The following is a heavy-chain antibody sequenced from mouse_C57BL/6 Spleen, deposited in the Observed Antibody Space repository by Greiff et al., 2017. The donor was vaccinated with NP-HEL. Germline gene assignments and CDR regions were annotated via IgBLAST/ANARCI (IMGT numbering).Heavy chain of an antibody. CDR2: ISNGGGST. D-gene: IGHD3-2*02. Sequence: EVHLVESGGGLVQPGGSLKLSCAASGFTFSDYYMYWVRQTPEKRLEWVAYISNGGGSTYYPDTVKGRFTISRDNAKNTLYLQMSRLKSEDTAMYYCARSDSSGYVDYYAMDYWGQGTSVTVSS. V-gene: IGHV5-12*01. J-gene: IGHJ4*01. CDR3: ARSDSSGYVDYYAMDY. CDR1: GFTFSDYY.